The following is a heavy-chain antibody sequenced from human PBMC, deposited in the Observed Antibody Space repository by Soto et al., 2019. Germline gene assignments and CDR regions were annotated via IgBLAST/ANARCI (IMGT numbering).Heavy chain of an antibody. CDR2: MNPNSGNT. Sequence: ASVKVSCKASGYTFTSYDINWVRQATGQGLEWMGWMNPNSGNTGYAQKFQGRVTMTRNTSISTAYMELSSLRSEGTAVYYCARAITIFGVVTAGMDVWGQGTTVTVSS. CDR1: GYTFTSYD. CDR3: ARAITIFGVVTAGMDV. J-gene: IGHJ6*02. V-gene: IGHV1-8*01. D-gene: IGHD3-3*01.